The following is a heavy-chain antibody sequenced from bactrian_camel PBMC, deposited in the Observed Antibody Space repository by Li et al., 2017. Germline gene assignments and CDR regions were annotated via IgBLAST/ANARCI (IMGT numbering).Heavy chain of an antibody. J-gene: IGHJ6*01. CDR3: ATDLATQNGACWSPFGH. D-gene: IGHD8*01. Sequence: HVQLVESGGGSVQAGGSLTLSCAASGVTVSSYCMGWFRQSPGKEREAVGVIDPDGDTSYEDSVKGRFTISKDNAKNTLYLQMNSLKPEDTATYYCATDLATQNGACWSPFGHWGQGTQVTVS. CDR1: GVTVSSYC. CDR2: IDPDGDT. V-gene: IGHV3S1*01.